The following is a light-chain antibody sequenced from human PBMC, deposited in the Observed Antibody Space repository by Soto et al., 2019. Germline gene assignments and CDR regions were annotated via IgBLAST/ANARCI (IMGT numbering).Light chain of an antibody. CDR3: QHYNSYSRT. CDR1: DNIGPW. V-gene: IGKV1-5*03. J-gene: IGKJ1*01. CDR2: KAS. Sequence: MTQSPSTLSASIGERVAITCRASDNIGPWVAWYQQKPGKAPKLLIYKASTLETGAPSRFAGSGSGTGFTLTITRLQPDDFATYYCQHYNSYSRTLVQGTKVDIK.